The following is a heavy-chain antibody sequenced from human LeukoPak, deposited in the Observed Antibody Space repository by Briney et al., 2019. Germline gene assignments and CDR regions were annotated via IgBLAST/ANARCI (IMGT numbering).Heavy chain of an antibody. V-gene: IGHV3-66*02. Sequence: PGGSLRLSCAGSGFTVSNFYMSWVRQAPGKGLEWISVIYTGGGTYYADSVKGRFTISRDTSKNTLHLHMSRLKPEDRAVYYCVRGGSGLVKAASSSLDLWGQGTPVTVSS. CDR2: IYTGGGT. CDR1: GFTVSNFY. D-gene: IGHD6-6*01. J-gene: IGHJ4*02. CDR3: VRGGSGLVKAASSSLDL.